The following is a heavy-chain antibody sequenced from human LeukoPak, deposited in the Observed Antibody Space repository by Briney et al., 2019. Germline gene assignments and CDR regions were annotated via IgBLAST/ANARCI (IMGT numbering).Heavy chain of an antibody. CDR3: ARGTRRRNDAFDI. J-gene: IGHJ3*02. CDR1: GYTFTSYG. D-gene: IGHD1-14*01. V-gene: IGHV1-2*02. CDR2: INPNSGGT. Sequence: GASVKVSCKASGYTFTSYGISWVRQAPGQGLGWMGWINPNSGGTNYAQKFQGRVTMTRDTSISTAYMELSRLRSDDTAVYYCARGTRRRNDAFDIWGQGAMVTVSS.